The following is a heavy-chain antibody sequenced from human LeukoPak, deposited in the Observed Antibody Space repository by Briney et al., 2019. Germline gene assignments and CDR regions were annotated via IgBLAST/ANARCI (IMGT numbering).Heavy chain of an antibody. CDR3: ARDSIPFYSYGYFDY. D-gene: IGHD5-18*01. Sequence: PGGSLRLSCAASGFTFSSYSMNWVRQAPGKGLEWVSSISSSSSYIYYADSVKGRFTISRDNAKNSLYLQMNSLRAEDTAVYYCARDSIPFYSYGYFDYWGQGTLVTVSS. CDR2: ISSSSSYI. J-gene: IGHJ4*02. V-gene: IGHV3-21*01. CDR1: GFTFSSYS.